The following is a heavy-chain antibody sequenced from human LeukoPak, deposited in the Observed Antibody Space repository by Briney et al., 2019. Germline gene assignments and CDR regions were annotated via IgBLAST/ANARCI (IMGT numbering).Heavy chain of an antibody. CDR1: GFTFSSYW. CDR2: INSDGSST. D-gene: IGHD3-9*01. J-gene: IGHJ5*02. Sequence: GGSLRLSCAASGFTFSSYWMHWVRQAPGKGLVWVSRINSDGSSTSYADSVKGRFTISRDNAKNTLYLQMNSLRAEDTAVYYCAKEGDELRYFDWLETWFDPWGQGTLVTVSS. CDR3: AKEGDELRYFDWLETWFDP. V-gene: IGHV3-74*01.